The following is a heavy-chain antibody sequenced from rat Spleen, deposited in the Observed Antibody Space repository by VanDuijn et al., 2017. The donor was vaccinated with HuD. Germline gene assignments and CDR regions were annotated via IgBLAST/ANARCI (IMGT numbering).Heavy chain of an antibody. CDR1: GFSLTSYS. V-gene: IGHV2-63*01. J-gene: IGHJ1*01. Sequence: QVQLKESGPGLVQPSQTLSLTCTVSGFSLTSYSVHWVRQPPGEGLEWMGRMKYNGDTSYSSALKSRLSISRDTSKSQVFLKMNSLQTEDTAIYFCTRRYNSGYYWYFDFWGPGTMVTVSS. CDR3: TRRYNSGYYWYFDF. D-gene: IGHD4-3*01. CDR2: MKYNGDT.